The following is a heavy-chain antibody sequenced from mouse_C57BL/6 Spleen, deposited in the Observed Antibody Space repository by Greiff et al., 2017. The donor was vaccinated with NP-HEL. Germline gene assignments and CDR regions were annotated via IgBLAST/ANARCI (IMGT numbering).Heavy chain of an antibody. V-gene: IGHV10-1*01. CDR1: GFSFNTYA. J-gene: IGHJ1*03. CDR2: IRSKSNNYAT. Sequence: EVMLVESGGGLVQPKGSLKLSCAASGFSFNTYAMNWVRQAPGKGLEWVARIRSKSNNYATYYADSVKDRFTISRDDSESMLYLQMNNLKTEDTAMYYCVRCRTGTGYFDVWGTGTTVTVSS. D-gene: IGHD4-1*01. CDR3: VRCRTGTGYFDV.